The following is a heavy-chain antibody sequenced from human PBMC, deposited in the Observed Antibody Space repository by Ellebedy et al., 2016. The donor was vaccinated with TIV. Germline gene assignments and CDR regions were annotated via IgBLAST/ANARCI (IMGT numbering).Heavy chain of an antibody. V-gene: IGHV3-11*06. CDR2: ISNSGTYA. Sequence: GESLKISCAASGFTFSDYYMSWIRQAPGKGLEWVSCISNSGTYAEYADSVKGRFTISRANAKNSLYLQINSLRAEDTAVYYCARDLSALGLFDPWGQGTLVTVSS. J-gene: IGHJ5*02. CDR1: GFTFSDYY. CDR3: ARDLSALGLFDP.